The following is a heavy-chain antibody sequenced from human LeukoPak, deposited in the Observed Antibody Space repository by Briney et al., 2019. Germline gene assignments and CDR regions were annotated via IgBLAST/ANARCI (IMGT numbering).Heavy chain of an antibody. CDR3: ARDRRCTGGSCYTRSPDAFDI. J-gene: IGHJ3*02. CDR1: GFTFSSYE. D-gene: IGHD2-15*01. Sequence: PGGSLRLSCAATGFTFSSYEMNWVRQAPGKGLDWISYITSSGSITYYADSVKGRFTISRDNAKNSLYLQMKSLRAEDTALYYCARDRRCTGGSCYTRSPDAFDIWGQGTMVTVSS. CDR2: ITSSGSIT. V-gene: IGHV3-48*03.